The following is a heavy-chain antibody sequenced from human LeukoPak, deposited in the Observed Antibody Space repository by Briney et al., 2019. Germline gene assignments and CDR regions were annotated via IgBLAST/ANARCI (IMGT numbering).Heavy chain of an antibody. CDR2: ISAYNGNT. D-gene: IGHD2-2*01. Sequence: ASVKVSCKASGYTFTIYGITWVRQAPGQGLEWMGWISAYNGNTNYAQKAQGRVTMTTDTSTSTAYMELRSLRSDDTAVYYCARGLTHPRTSHSRGGMDVWGQGTTVTVSS. CDR1: GYTFTIYG. V-gene: IGHV1-18*01. J-gene: IGHJ6*01. CDR3: ARGLTHPRTSHSRGGMDV.